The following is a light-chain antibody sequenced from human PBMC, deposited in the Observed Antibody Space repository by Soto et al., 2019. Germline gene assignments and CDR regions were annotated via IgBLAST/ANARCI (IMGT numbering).Light chain of an antibody. J-gene: IGLJ2*01. V-gene: IGLV2-11*01. CDR3: CSYAGSYTVV. Sequence: QSALTQPRSVSGSPGQSVTISCTGTSSDVGGYNYVSWYQQHPGKAPKLMIYDVNKRPSGVPDRFSGSKSGNTASLTISGLQAEYEADYYCCSYAGSYTVVFGGGTKVTVL. CDR1: SSDVGGYNY. CDR2: DVN.